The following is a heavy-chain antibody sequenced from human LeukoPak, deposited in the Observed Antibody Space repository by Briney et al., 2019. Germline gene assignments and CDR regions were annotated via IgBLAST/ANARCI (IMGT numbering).Heavy chain of an antibody. D-gene: IGHD6-13*01. CDR1: GFTVSSNY. V-gene: IGHV3-53*01. J-gene: IGHJ4*02. CDR2: IYSGGST. Sequence: GGSLRLSCAASGFTVSSNYMSWVRQAPGKGLEWVSVIYSGGSTYYADSVKGRFTISRDNSKNTLYLQMNSLRAEDTAVYYCARGYSSSWSDYWGQGTLVTVSS. CDR3: ARGYSSSWSDY.